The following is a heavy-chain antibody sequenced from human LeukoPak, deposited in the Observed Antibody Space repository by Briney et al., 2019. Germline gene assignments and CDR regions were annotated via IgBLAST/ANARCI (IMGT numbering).Heavy chain of an antibody. CDR2: IYYSGSP. V-gene: IGHV4-59*11. CDR3: ARRLNYYDSDGFDY. Sequence: PSETLSLTCTVSGVSGGSINSHYWSWIRQPPGKGLEWIGHIYYSGSPYYSPSLKSRVTTSIDTSKNLFSLNLSSVAAADTAVYYCARRLNYYDSDGFDYWGQGALVTVSS. CDR1: GGSINSHY. D-gene: IGHD3-22*01. J-gene: IGHJ4*02.